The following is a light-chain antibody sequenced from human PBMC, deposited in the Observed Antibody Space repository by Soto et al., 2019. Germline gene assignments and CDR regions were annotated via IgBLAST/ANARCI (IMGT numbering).Light chain of an antibody. CDR1: SSKIGSNY. CDR2: RNN. V-gene: IGLV1-47*01. Sequence: QSVLTQPPSASGTPGQRVTISCSGSSSKIGSNYVYWYQQLPGTAPKLLIYRNNQRPSGVPDRFSGSKSGTSASLAISGLLSEDEADYYCAAWDDSLSGYVFGTGTKVTVL. J-gene: IGLJ1*01. CDR3: AAWDDSLSGYV.